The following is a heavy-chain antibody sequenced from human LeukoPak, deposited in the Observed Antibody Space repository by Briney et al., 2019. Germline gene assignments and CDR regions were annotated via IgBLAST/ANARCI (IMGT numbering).Heavy chain of an antibody. CDR1: GFTLSTYA. Sequence: PGGSLRLSCAASGFTLSTYAMSWVRQAPGKGLEWVSTISGSGGRTYYVDSVKGGFTISRDNSKNTLYLQMNSLRAEDTAVYYCAKNYYDILTAQIGWGQGILVTVSS. V-gene: IGHV3-23*01. D-gene: IGHD3-9*01. CDR2: ISGSGGRT. J-gene: IGHJ4*02. CDR3: AKNYYDILTAQIG.